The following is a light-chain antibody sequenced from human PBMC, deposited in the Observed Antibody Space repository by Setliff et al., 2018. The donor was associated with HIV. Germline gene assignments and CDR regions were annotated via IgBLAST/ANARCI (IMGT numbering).Light chain of an antibody. Sequence: QSVLAQPPSVSGAPGQRVIISCTGSGSNLGAGYDVHWYQQIPGTTPKLLIFGNFKRPSGTPDRFSGSKSGTSASLAITGLQDEDEADYYCQSYDSRLSNYVFGTGTKVTVL. J-gene: IGLJ1*01. V-gene: IGLV1-40*01. CDR3: QSYDSRLSNYV. CDR1: GSNLGAGYD. CDR2: GNF.